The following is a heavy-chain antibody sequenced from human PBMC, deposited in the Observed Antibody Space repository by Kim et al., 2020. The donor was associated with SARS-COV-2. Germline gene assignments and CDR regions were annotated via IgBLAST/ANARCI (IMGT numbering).Heavy chain of an antibody. V-gene: IGHV3-30*18. CDR3: AKNGGSGSYFLDY. Sequence: GGSLRLSCAASGFTFSSYGMHWVRQAPGKGLEWVAVISYDGSNKYYADSVKGRFTISRDNSKNTLYLQMNSLRAEDTAAYYCAKNGGSGSYFLDYWGQGTLVTVSS. CDR2: ISYDGSNK. J-gene: IGHJ4*02. CDR1: GFTFSSYG. D-gene: IGHD3-10*01.